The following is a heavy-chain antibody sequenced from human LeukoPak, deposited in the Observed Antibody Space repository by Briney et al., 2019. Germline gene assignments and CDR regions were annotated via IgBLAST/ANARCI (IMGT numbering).Heavy chain of an antibody. D-gene: IGHD6-19*01. J-gene: IGHJ3*02. CDR1: GGSITTSSYY. CDR3: ARGDLESGWYGSRMYDAFDI. V-gene: IGHV4-39*01. Sequence: SETLSLTCTVSGGSITTSSYYWGWIRQPPGKGLEWVATIYYSGRTYYNPSLKSRVTISVDTSKNQFSLKLNSVTAADTAVYYCARGDLESGWYGSRMYDAFDIWGQGTVVTVSS. CDR2: IYYSGRT.